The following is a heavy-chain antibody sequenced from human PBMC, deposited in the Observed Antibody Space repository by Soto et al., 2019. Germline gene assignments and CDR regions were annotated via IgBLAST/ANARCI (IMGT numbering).Heavy chain of an antibody. Sequence: QVQLVESGGGVVQPGRSLRLSCAASGFTFSNYAMHWVRQAPGKGLEWVAAISYDGSNKYYADSVKGRFTISRDNSKNTVYPPMNSLRAEDAAVYCCAREGTHSSSPYFDYWGQGTLVTVSS. D-gene: IGHD6-6*01. CDR1: GFTFSNYA. V-gene: IGHV3-30-3*01. J-gene: IGHJ4*02. CDR2: ISYDGSNK. CDR3: AREGTHSSSPYFDY.